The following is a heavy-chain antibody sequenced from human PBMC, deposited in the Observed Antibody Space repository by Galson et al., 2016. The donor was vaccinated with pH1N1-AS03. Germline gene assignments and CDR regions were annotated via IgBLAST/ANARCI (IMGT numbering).Heavy chain of an antibody. CDR1: GDTVSHYA. J-gene: IGHJ4*02. V-gene: IGHV1-69*05. CDR3: ARDLRSDFGNNFVAGVQFGRY. Sequence: SVKVSCKASGDTVSHYALNWVRQAPGQGFEWLGGIIPMLGSTTYAQKFQGRVTITTNDSTTTVYMELSGLTSDDTAIYYCARDLRSDFGNNFVAGVQFGRYWGQGTLVTVSS. D-gene: IGHD4/OR15-4a*01. CDR2: IIPMLGST.